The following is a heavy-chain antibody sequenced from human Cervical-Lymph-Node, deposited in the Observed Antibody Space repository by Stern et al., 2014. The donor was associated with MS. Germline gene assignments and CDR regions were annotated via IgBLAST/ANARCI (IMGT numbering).Heavy chain of an antibody. CDR2: INPSDGRT. V-gene: IGHV1-46*01. CDR3: ARDMEGFV. D-gene: IGHD3-3*01. CDR1: GNTFTTYH. Sequence: VQLVESGAEVKKPGASVKISCKASGNTFTTYHMHWVRQAPGQGLEWMGIINPSDGRTFYAQKFQGRVTMTRDTSTSTVYMELSSLRADDTAVYYCARDMEGFVRGQGTTVTVSS. J-gene: IGHJ6*02.